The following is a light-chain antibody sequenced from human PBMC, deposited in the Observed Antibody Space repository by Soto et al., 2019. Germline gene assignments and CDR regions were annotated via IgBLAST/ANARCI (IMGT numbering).Light chain of an antibody. Sequence: QSVLTQPPSASGTPGQRVTISCSGSSSNIGSNYVYWYRQVPGTAPKLLIYTTNQRPSGVPDRFSGSKSGTSASLVISGLQSEDEADYYCAAWNDSLTGVVFGGGTKLTVL. CDR2: TTN. V-gene: IGLV1-47*02. CDR3: AAWNDSLTGVV. J-gene: IGLJ2*01. CDR1: SSNIGSNY.